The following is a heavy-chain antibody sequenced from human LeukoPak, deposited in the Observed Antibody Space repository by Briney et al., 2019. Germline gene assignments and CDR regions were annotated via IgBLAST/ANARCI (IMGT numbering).Heavy chain of an antibody. CDR2: ISGSGST. CDR3: AKQKGIAARWYFDL. CDR1: GFTFSSYA. J-gene: IGHJ2*01. V-gene: IGHV3-23*01. D-gene: IGHD6-6*01. Sequence: GGSLRLSCAASGFTFSSYAMSWVRQAPGKGLEWVSAISGSGSTYYADSVKGRFTISRDNSKNTLYLQMNSLRAEDTAVYYCAKQKGIAARWYFDLWGRGTLVTVSS.